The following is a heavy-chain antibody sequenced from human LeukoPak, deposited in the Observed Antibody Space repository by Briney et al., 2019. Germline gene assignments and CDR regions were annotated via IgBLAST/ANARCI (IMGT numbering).Heavy chain of an antibody. CDR2: INPNSGGT. CDR3: ARVRLYYYGSGSSNYYYGMDV. Sequence: ASVKVSCKASGYTFTGYYMHWVRQAPGQGHEWMGWINPNSGGTNYAQKFQGRVTMTRDTSISTAYMELSRLRSDDTAVYYCARVRLYYYGSGSSNYYYGMDVWGQGTTVTVSS. D-gene: IGHD3-10*01. J-gene: IGHJ6*02. CDR1: GYTFTGYY. V-gene: IGHV1-2*02.